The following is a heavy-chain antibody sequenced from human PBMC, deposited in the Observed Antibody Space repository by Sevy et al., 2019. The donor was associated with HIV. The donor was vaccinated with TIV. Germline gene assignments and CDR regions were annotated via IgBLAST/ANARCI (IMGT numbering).Heavy chain of an antibody. J-gene: IGHJ5*02. D-gene: IGHD2-15*01. CDR2: MYSGGSP. CDR3: ARGYCGGGSCTAFDP. V-gene: IGHV3-53*01. CDR1: GFSISNNY. Sequence: GGSLRLSCAASGFSISNNYTAWVRQAPGKGLEWVSVMYSGGSPYYADSVRGRFALSRDMSKNTVYLQMNSLRGEDTGGYYCARGYCGGGSCTAFDPWGQGTLVTVSS.